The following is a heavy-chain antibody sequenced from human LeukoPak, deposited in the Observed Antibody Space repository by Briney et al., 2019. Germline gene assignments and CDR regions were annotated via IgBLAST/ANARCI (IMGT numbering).Heavy chain of an antibody. V-gene: IGHV4-30-2*01. CDR1: GGSISSGGYS. CDR3: ARARFGDAWSRNWFDP. Sequence: SETLSLTCAVSGGSISSGGYSWSWIRQPPGKGLEWIGYIYHSGSTYYNPSLKSRVTISVDRSKNQFSLKLSSVTAADTAVYYCARARFGDAWSRNWFDPWGQGTLVTVSS. J-gene: IGHJ5*02. CDR2: IYHSGST. D-gene: IGHD3-10*01.